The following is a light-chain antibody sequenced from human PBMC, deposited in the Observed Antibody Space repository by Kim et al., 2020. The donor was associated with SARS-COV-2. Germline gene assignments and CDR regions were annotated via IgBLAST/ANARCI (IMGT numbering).Light chain of an antibody. V-gene: IGLV3-21*02. CDR1: KVGGLN. J-gene: IGLJ2*01. CDR3: QVWDSTSDHVI. CDR2: ADT. Sequence: SKVGGLNGYWCKQKKSRAPVLVIHADTARPSGVPEQVSSTSSGTAATLTISRVEAGDEAEYYCQVWDSTSDHVIFGGGTQLTVL.